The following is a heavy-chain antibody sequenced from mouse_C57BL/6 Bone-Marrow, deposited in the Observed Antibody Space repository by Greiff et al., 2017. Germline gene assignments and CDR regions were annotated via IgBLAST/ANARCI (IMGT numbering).Heavy chain of an antibody. D-gene: IGHD2-3*01. Sequence: DVQLQESGGGLVQPGGSLSLSCAASGFTFTDYYMSWVRQPPGKALEWLGFIRNKANGYTTEYSASVKGRFTISRDNSQSILYLQMNALRAEDSATYYCARGYYYFDYGGQGTTLTVSS. V-gene: IGHV7-3*01. CDR1: GFTFTDYY. J-gene: IGHJ2*01. CDR2: IRNKANGYTT. CDR3: ARGYYYFDY.